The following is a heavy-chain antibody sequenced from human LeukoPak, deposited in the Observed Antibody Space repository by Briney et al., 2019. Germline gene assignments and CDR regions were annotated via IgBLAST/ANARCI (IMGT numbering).Heavy chain of an antibody. CDR3: ARDRILEGYSYGAWGYYYYGMDV. V-gene: IGHV3-33*01. J-gene: IGHJ6*02. D-gene: IGHD5-18*01. CDR2: IWYDGSNK. Sequence: GGSLRLSCAASGFTFSSYGMHWVRQAPGKGLEWVAVIWYDGSNKYYADSVKGRFTISRDNSKNTLYLQMNSLRAEDTAVYYCARDRILEGYSYGAWGYYYYGMDVWGQGTTVTVSS. CDR1: GFTFSSYG.